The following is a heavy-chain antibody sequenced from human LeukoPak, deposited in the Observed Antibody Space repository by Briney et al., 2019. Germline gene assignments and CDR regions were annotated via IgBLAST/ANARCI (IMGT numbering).Heavy chain of an antibody. CDR2: IYTSGST. V-gene: IGHV4-4*07. D-gene: IGHD3-3*01. J-gene: IGHJ6*03. CDR3: ARLAKLRFLEWSRYYYYMDV. Sequence: KPSETLSLTCTVSGGSISSYYWSWIRQPAGKGLEWIGRIYTSGSTNYNPSLKSRVTMSVDTSKNQFSLKLSSVTAADTAVYYCARLAKLRFLEWSRYYYYMDVWGKGTTVTVSS. CDR1: GGSISSYY.